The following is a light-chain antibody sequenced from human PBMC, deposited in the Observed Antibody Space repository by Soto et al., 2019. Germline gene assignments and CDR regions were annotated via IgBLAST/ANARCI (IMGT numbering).Light chain of an antibody. CDR1: SSDIGGFNF. V-gene: IGLV2-14*01. CDR2: DVS. Sequence: QSALTQPASVSGSPGQSITISCTGTSSDIGGFNFVSWYQQHPGKAPKLIIYDVSVRPSGVSNRFSGSKSGNTASLTISGLQAEDEADYYCSSYTTTNTDVFGTGTKLTVL. J-gene: IGLJ1*01. CDR3: SSYTTTNTDV.